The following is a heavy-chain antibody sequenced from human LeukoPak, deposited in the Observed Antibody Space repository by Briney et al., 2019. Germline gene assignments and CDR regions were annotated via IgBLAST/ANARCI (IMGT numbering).Heavy chain of an antibody. V-gene: IGHV4-4*02. D-gene: IGHD4-23*01. CDR2: IYHSGAT. J-gene: IGHJ4*02. CDR1: GGSISSSSSIC. CDR3: ARNGGNSDYDY. Sequence: SETLSLTCAVSGGSISSSSSICWTWVRQPPGKGLEWIGEIYHSGATNYNPSLKSRVTMLLDKSKNQFSLKLNSVTAADTAVNYCARNGGNSDYDYWGQGTLVTVSA.